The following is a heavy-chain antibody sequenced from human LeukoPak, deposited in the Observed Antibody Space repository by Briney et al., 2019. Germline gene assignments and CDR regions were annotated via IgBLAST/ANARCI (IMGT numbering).Heavy chain of an antibody. V-gene: IGHV1-2*02. CDR3: AGSGDIVATKSFDY. Sequence: ASVKVSCKASGYSFTDYYIHWVRQAPGQGLEWMGWINPNSGGTNYVQKFQGRVSMTRDTSISTTYMELRSLRSDDTAVYYCAGSGDIVATKSFDYWGQGTLVTVSS. CDR1: GYSFTDYY. D-gene: IGHD5-12*01. J-gene: IGHJ4*02. CDR2: INPNSGGT.